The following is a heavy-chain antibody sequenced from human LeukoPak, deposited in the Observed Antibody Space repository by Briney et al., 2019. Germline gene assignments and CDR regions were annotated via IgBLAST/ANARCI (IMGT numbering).Heavy chain of an antibody. Sequence: SETLSLTCTVSGGSISSYYWSWIRQPPGKGLEWIGYIYYSGSTNYNPSLKSRVTISVDTSKSQFSLKLSSVTAADTAVYYCARVARSGSYCFDYWGQGTLVTVSS. CDR3: ARVARSGSYCFDY. CDR2: IYYSGST. V-gene: IGHV4-59*08. D-gene: IGHD2-15*01. CDR1: GGSISSYY. J-gene: IGHJ4*02.